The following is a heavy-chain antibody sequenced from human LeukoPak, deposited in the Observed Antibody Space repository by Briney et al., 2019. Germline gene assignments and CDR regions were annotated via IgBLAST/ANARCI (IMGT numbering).Heavy chain of an antibody. CDR1: GYTFTNYW. Sequence: GESLKISCKGSGYTFTNYWIGWVRQMPGKGLEWMGIIYPADSDTRYSPSFQGQVTISADKSISTAYLQWSSLKASDTAIYYCARSNNWNYDWGQGTLVTVSS. CDR2: IYPADSDT. V-gene: IGHV5-51*01. J-gene: IGHJ4*02. D-gene: IGHD1-7*01. CDR3: ARSNNWNYD.